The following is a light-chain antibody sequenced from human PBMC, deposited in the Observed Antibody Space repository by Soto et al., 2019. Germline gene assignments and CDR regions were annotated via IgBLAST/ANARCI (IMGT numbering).Light chain of an antibody. CDR2: DAS. V-gene: IGKV1-5*01. CDR3: QQYEGYSPT. CDR1: QSVSSS. Sequence: DIQMTQSPSTLSASVGDRVTITCRASQSVSSSLAWYQQKPGKAPNPLIYDASRLETGVPSRFSGTGSGTEFSLTISSLQPDDFATYYCQQYEGYSPTFGQGTKVEIK. J-gene: IGKJ1*01.